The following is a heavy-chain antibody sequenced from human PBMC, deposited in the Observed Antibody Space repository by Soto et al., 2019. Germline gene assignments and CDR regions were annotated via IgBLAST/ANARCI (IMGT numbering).Heavy chain of an antibody. CDR1: GGSISSSSYY. CDR3: AREAYCSGGSCYSLSGMDV. J-gene: IGHJ6*02. V-gene: IGHV4-39*07. CDR2: IYYSGST. D-gene: IGHD2-15*01. Sequence: SETLSLTCTVSGGSISSSSYYWGWIRQPPGKGLEWIGSIYYSGSTYYNPSLKSRVTISVDTSKNQFSLKLSSVTAADTAVYYCAREAYCSGGSCYSLSGMDVWGQGTTVTVSS.